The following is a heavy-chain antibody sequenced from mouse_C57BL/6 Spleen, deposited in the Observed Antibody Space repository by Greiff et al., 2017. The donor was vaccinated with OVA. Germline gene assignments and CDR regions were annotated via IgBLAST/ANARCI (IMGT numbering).Heavy chain of an antibody. CDR2: ISNLAYSI. D-gene: IGHD1-1*01. V-gene: IGHV5-15*04. CDR3: ARRATVVGYFDV. CDR1: GFTFSDYG. J-gene: IGHJ1*03. Sequence: EVKLVESGGGLVQPGGSLKLSCAASGFTFSDYGMAWVRQAPRKGPEWVAFISNLAYSIYYADTVTGRFTISRENAKNTLYLEMSSLRSEDTAMYYCARRATVVGYFDVWGTGTTVTVSS.